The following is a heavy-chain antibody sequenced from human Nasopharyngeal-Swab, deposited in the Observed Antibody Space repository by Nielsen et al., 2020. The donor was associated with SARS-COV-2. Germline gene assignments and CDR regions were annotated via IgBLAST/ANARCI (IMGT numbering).Heavy chain of an antibody. J-gene: IGHJ4*02. D-gene: IGHD3-10*01. CDR3: ARSRITMVQGVTPYFDY. V-gene: IGHV4-30-4*01. CDR2: IYYSGST. CDR1: GGSISSGDYY. Sequence: SETLSLTCTVSGGSISSGDYYWSWIRQPPGKGLEWIGYIYYSGSTYYNPSLKSRVTISVDTSKNQFSLKLSSVTAADTAVYYCARSRITMVQGVTPYFDYWGQGTLVTVSS.